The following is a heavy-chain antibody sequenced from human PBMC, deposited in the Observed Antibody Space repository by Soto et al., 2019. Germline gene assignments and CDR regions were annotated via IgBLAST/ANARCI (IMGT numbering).Heavy chain of an antibody. CDR3: ARDARDGYNRVFDY. D-gene: IGHD5-12*01. CDR2: INPNSGGT. Sequence: ASVKVSCKASGYTFTGYYMHWVRQAPGQGLEWMGWINPNSGGTNYAQKFQGWVTMTRDTSISTAYMELSRLRSDDTAVYYRARDARDGYNRVFDYWGQGTLVTVS. J-gene: IGHJ4*02. V-gene: IGHV1-2*04. CDR1: GYTFTGYY.